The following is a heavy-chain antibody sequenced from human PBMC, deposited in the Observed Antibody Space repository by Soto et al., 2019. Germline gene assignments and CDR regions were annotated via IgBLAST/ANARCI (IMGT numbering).Heavy chain of an antibody. J-gene: IGHJ4*02. CDR2: IITLFGTA. CDR3: AGEVGYGDFSAALLD. CDR1: GGTFSSHS. D-gene: IGHD4-17*01. Sequence: VQLMQSGAEVKQPGSSVKVSCKASGGTFSSHSINWVRQAPGQGLAWMGGIITLFGTANCAQNFQGRVTITADQSTSTAYVELNSLRSDDAAVYYCAGEVGYGDFSAALLDWGQGTMVTVSS. V-gene: IGHV1-69*01.